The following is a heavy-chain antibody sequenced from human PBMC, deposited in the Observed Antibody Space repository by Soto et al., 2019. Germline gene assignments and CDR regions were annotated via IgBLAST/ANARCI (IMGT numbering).Heavy chain of an antibody. J-gene: IGHJ6*02. CDR2: INPSGGST. V-gene: IGHV1-46*03. CDR1: GYTFTSYY. D-gene: IGHD5-18*01. Sequence: GASVKVSCKASGYTFTSYYMHWVRQAPGQGLEWMGIINPSGGSTSYAQKFQGRVTMTRDTSTSTVYMELSSLSSEDAAVYYCARDRAGLTAMADYYYYGMDVWG. CDR3: ARDRAGLTAMADYYYYGMDV.